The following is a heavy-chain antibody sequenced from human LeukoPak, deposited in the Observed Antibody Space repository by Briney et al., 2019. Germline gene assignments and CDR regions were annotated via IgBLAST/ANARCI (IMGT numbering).Heavy chain of an antibody. CDR2: IYYSGST. CDR3: ARVEQWLVFVD. J-gene: IGHJ4*02. V-gene: IGHV4-59*01. Sequence: SETLSLTCAVYGGSFSGYYWSWIRQPPGKGLEWIGYIYYSGSTNYNPSLKSRVTISVDTSKNQFSLKLSSVTAADTAVYYCARVEQWLVFVDWGQGTLVTVSS. D-gene: IGHD6-19*01. CDR1: GGSFSGYY.